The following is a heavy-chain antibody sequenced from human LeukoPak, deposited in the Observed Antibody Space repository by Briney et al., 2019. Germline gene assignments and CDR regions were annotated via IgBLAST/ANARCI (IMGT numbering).Heavy chain of an antibody. V-gene: IGHV3-48*03. Sequence: GGSLRLSCGASGFTFSNYEMNWVRQAPGKGLEWVSYISSSGSTIYYAESVKGRFTISRDNAKNSLYLQMSSLRVEDTAVYYCARNPRYYYGSGTSGAEGYWGQGTLVTVSS. D-gene: IGHD3-10*01. CDR2: ISSSGSTI. J-gene: IGHJ4*02. CDR3: ARNPRYYYGSGTSGAEGY. CDR1: GFTFSNYE.